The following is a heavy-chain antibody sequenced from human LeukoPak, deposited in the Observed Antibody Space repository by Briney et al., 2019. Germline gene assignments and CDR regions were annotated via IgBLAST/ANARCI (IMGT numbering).Heavy chain of an antibody. Sequence: SETLSLTCTVSGCSISSYYWSWIRQPPGKGLEWIGYIYYSGSTNYNPSLKSRVTISVDTSKNQFSLKLSSVTAADTAVYYCAREPYGDYFDYWGQGTLVTVSS. CDR2: IYYSGST. CDR1: GCSISSYY. V-gene: IGHV4-59*01. D-gene: IGHD4-17*01. J-gene: IGHJ4*02. CDR3: AREPYGDYFDY.